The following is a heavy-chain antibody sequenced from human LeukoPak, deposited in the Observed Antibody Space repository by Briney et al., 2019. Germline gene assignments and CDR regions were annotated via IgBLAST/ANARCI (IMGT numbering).Heavy chain of an antibody. D-gene: IGHD6-19*01. CDR3: VRAGATGYGSGWFEVLEY. Sequence: TGGSLRLSCAASRFTFSSYAMHWVRQAPGEGLEWVAVMSHDGTNKYYAGSVKGRFTISRDNSKNTLFLQMNTLRPDDTAVYYCVRAGATGYGSGWFEVLEYWGQGTLVTVSS. CDR2: MSHDGTNK. CDR1: RFTFSSYA. V-gene: IGHV3-30-3*01. J-gene: IGHJ4*02.